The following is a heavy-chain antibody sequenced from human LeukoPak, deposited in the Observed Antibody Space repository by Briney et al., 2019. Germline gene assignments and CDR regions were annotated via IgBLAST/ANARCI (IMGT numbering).Heavy chain of an antibody. CDR3: ARTPLYYYDSSGYPAFDI. CDR2: INTNTGNP. V-gene: IGHV7-4-1*02. J-gene: IGHJ3*02. CDR1: GYTFTNYA. D-gene: IGHD3-22*01. Sequence: ASVNVSCKASGYTFTNYAMNWVRQAPGQGLEWMGWINTNTGNPTYAQGFTGRFVFPLDTSVSTAYLQISSLKAEDTAVYYCARTPLYYYDSSGYPAFDIWGQGTMVTVSS.